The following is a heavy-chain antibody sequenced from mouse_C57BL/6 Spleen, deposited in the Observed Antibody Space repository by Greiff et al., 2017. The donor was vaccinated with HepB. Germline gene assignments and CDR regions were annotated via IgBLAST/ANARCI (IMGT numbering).Heavy chain of an antibody. CDR2: IRNKANNHAT. CDR3: TRRPIYYDYDGYAMDY. Sequence: EVQLVESGGGLVQPGGSMKLSCAASGFTFSDAWMDWVRQSPEKGLEWVAEIRNKANNHATYYAESVQGRFTISRDDSKSSVYLQMNSLRAEDTGIYYCTRRPIYYDYDGYAMDYWGQGTSVTVSS. D-gene: IGHD2-4*01. CDR1: GFTFSDAW. V-gene: IGHV6-6*01. J-gene: IGHJ4*01.